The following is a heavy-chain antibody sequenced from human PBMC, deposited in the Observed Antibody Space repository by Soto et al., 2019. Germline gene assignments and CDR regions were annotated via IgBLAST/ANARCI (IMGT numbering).Heavy chain of an antibody. CDR3: TRAGDSGAWISN. D-gene: IGHD7-27*01. CDR1: GYTFTNNG. CDR2: MNPSTGET. Sequence: QVQLVQSGAEVKKPGASVKVSCKASGYTFTNNGVNWVRQATGRGLEWMGWMNPSTGETGYTEKFQGRLAMTRDTSITTAYMELTSPTSEDTAVYYCTRAGDSGAWISNWGQGTLVTVSS. J-gene: IGHJ4*02. V-gene: IGHV1-8*02.